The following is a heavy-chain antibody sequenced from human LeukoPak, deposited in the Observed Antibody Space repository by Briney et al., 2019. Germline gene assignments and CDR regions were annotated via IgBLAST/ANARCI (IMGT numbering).Heavy chain of an antibody. Sequence: GASVKVSCKASGYTFTGYYMHWVRQAPGQGLEWMGRINPNSGGTNYAQKFQGRVTMTRDTSISTAYMELSRLRSDDTAVYYCARDLVYADYRPYYFDYWGQGTLVTVSS. CDR3: ARDLVYADYRPYYFDY. D-gene: IGHD4-17*01. CDR2: INPNSGGT. J-gene: IGHJ4*02. V-gene: IGHV1-2*06. CDR1: GYTFTGYY.